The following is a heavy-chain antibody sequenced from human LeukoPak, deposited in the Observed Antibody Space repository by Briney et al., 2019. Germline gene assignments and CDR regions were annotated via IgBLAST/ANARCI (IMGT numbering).Heavy chain of an antibody. CDR1: GYTLTELS. CDR3: ATVSCSGGSCWDFDY. J-gene: IGHJ4*02. D-gene: IGHD2-15*01. V-gene: IGHV1-24*01. CDR2: FDPEDGET. Sequence: GASVKVSCKVSGYTLTELSMHWVRQAPGKGLEWMGGFDPEDGETIYAQKFQDRVTMTEDTSTDTAYMELSSLRSEDTAVYYCATVSCSGGSCWDFDYWGQGTLVTVSS.